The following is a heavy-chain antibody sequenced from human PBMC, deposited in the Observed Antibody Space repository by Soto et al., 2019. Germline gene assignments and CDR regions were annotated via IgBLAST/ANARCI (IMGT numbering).Heavy chain of an antibody. Sequence: PGESLKISCTGFGYTFTTFWISWVRQMPGRGLEWMGRIDPRDSYTNYSPSFQGHVTISADKSISNAYLQWGSLKALYTAMYYWARLFCSSSTGDCWLDPWGQGTLVTVSS. CDR1: GYTFTTFW. CDR2: IDPRDSYT. CDR3: ARLFCSSSTGDCWLDP. J-gene: IGHJ5*02. V-gene: IGHV5-10-1*01. D-gene: IGHD2-2*01.